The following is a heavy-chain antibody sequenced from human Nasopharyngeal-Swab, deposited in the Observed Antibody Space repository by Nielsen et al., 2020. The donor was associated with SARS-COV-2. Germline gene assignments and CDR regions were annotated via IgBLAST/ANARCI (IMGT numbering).Heavy chain of an antibody. CDR2: IYYSGST. CDR3: ARAGGWLQWIDY. D-gene: IGHD5-24*01. V-gene: IGHV4-59*01. J-gene: IGHJ4*02. Sequence: SETLSLTCTVSGGSISSYYWSWIRQPPGKGLEWIGYIYYSGSTNYNPSLKSRVTISVDTSKHQFSLKLSSVTAADTAVYYCARAGGWLQWIDYWGQGTLVTVSS. CDR1: GGSISSYY.